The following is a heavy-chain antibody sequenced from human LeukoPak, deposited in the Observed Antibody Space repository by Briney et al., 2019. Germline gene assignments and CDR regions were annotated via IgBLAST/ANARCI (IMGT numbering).Heavy chain of an antibody. Sequence: GASVKVSCKASGYTFTGYYMHWVRQAPGQGLEWMGWINPSSGGANYAQKFQGRVTMTRDMSITTAYMELSRLRSDDTAVYYCARDWEYQLLSDWFDPWGQETLVTVSS. CDR1: GYTFTGYY. V-gene: IGHV1-2*02. D-gene: IGHD2-2*01. CDR3: ARDWEYQLLSDWFDP. J-gene: IGHJ5*02. CDR2: INPSSGGA.